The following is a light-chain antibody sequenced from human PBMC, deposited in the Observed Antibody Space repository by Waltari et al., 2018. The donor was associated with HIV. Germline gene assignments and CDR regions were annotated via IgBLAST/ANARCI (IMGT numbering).Light chain of an antibody. CDR3: CSYAGSNTYL. Sequence: QSALTQPASVSGFPGQSITISCTGSSSDVGSYNYVSWYQQHPGKAPNLLIYDVSKRPSGVSNRFSGSKSGNTASLTISGRQAEDEADYYCCSYAGSNTYLFGTGTEVTVL. V-gene: IGLV2-23*02. CDR2: DVS. CDR1: SSDVGSYNY. J-gene: IGLJ1*01.